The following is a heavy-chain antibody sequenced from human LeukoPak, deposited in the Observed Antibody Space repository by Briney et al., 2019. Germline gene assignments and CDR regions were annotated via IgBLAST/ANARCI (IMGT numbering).Heavy chain of an antibody. V-gene: IGHV4-34*01. Sequence: SETLSLTCAVYGGSFSGYYWSWIRQPPGKGLEWIGSIYYSGSTYYNPSLKSRVTISVDTSKNQFSLELSSVTAADTAVYYCARRAGGFDYWGQGTLVTVSS. CDR3: ARRAGGFDY. D-gene: IGHD3-16*01. CDR1: GGSFSGYY. CDR2: IYYSGST. J-gene: IGHJ4*02.